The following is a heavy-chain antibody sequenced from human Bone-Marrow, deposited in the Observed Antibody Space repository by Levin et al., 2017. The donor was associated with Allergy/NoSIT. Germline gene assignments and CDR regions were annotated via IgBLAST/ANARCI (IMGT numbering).Heavy chain of an antibody. J-gene: IGHJ6*03. Sequence: GGSLRLSCAASGITFSDYGMHWVRQAPGKGLEWVAVIWYDGSNTDYANSVKGRFTISRDNSKKTLYLQMNSLGVEDTAVYYCARDPGFPRFYYYYIDVWGTGPTVTVSS. D-gene: IGHD1-1*01. CDR3: ARDPGFPRFYYYYIDV. CDR1: GITFSDYG. CDR2: IWYDGSNT. V-gene: IGHV3-33*01.